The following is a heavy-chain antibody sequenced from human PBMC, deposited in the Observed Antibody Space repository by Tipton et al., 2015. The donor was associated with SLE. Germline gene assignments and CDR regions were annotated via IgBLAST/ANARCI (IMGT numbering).Heavy chain of an antibody. J-gene: IGHJ4*02. D-gene: IGHD3-10*02. CDR1: GGSISSSSYY. CDR2: IYYSGST. Sequence: LRLSCTVSGGSISSSSYYWGWIRLPPGKGLEWIGSIYYSGSTYYNPSLKSRVTISVDTSKNQFSLKLSSVTAADTAVYHCAGVSGRHNYVLDYWGQGTLVTVSS. V-gene: IGHV4-39*01. CDR3: AGVSGRHNYVLDY.